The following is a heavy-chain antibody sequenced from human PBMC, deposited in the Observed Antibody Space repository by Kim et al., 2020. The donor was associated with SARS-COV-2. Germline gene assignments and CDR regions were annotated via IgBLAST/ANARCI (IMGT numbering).Heavy chain of an antibody. J-gene: IGHJ3*02. CDR1: GFTFSSYS. CDR3: ASELYYDILTDLNAFDI. CDR2: ISSSSSTI. D-gene: IGHD3-9*01. V-gene: IGHV3-48*02. Sequence: GGSLRLSCAASGFTFSSYSMNWVRQAPGKGLEWVSYISSSSSTIYYADSVKGRFTISRDNAKNSLYLQMNSLRDEDTAVYYCASELYYDILTDLNAFDIWGQGTMVTVSS.